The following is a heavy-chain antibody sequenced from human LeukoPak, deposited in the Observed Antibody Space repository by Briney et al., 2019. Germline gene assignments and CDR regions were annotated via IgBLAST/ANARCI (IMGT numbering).Heavy chain of an antibody. CDR3: ARVGYSSSWYNAFDI. CDR2: INHSGST. V-gene: IGHV4-4*02. J-gene: IGHJ3*02. CDR1: GGSISSGHW. Sequence: PSETLSLTCAVSGGSISSGHWWSWVRQPPGKGLEWIGEINHSGSTNYNPSLKSRVTISVDTSKNQFSLKLSSVTAADTAVYYCARVGYSSSWYNAFDIWGQGTMVTVSS. D-gene: IGHD6-13*01.